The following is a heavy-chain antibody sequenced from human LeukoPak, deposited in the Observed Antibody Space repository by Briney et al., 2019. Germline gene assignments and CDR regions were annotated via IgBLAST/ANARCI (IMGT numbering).Heavy chain of an antibody. D-gene: IGHD4-23*01. J-gene: IGHJ6*03. V-gene: IGHV4-39*07. CDR1: GGSISSSSYY. CDR2: IYYSGST. CDR3: ARSHGGNSGRSEYYYYYYYMDV. Sequence: SETLSLTCTVSGGSISSSSYYWGWIRQPPGKGLEWIGSIYYSGSTYYNPSLKSRVTISVDTSKNQFSLKLSSVTAADTAVYYCARSHGGNSGRSEYYYYYYYMDVWGKGTTVTVSS.